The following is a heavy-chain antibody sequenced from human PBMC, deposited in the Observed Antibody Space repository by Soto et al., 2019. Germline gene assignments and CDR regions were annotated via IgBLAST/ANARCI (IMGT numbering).Heavy chain of an antibody. CDR1: GGTFSSYA. Sequence: SVKVSCKASGGTFSSYAISWARQAPGQGLEWMGGIIPIFGTANYAQKFQGRVTITADESTSTAYMELSSLRSEDTAVYYCARVNSGYDSVHFDYWGQGTLVTVSS. CDR2: IIPIFGTA. D-gene: IGHD5-12*01. CDR3: ARVNSGYDSVHFDY. V-gene: IGHV1-69*13. J-gene: IGHJ4*02.